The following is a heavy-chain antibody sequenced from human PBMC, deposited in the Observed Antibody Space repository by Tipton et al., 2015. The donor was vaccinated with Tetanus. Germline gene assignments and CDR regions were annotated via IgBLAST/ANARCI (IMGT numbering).Heavy chain of an antibody. CDR3: ARPDRYCSGGSCYLALDS. V-gene: IGHV1-69*06. J-gene: IGHJ4*02. D-gene: IGHD2-15*01. CDR1: GGTFNSYA. Sequence: QLVQSGAEVKKPGSSVRVSCKTFGGTFNSYAINWVRQAPGQGLEWMGGMFPQFGTSNYAPNFQDRVTITAGTSTGTAQMELSSLWSDDTAVYYCARPDRYCSGGSCYLALDSWGQGTLVTVSS. CDR2: MFPQFGTS.